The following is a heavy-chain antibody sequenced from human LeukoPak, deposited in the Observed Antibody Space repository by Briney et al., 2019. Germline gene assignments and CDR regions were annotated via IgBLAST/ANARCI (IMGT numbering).Heavy chain of an antibody. CDR2: IYSGGST. CDR3: AKDKVYYGSGSYSA. J-gene: IGHJ5*02. Sequence: GGSLRLSCAASGFTFSSNYMSWVRQAPGKGLEWVSVIYSGGSTYYADSVKGRFTISRDNAKNSLYLQMNSLRAEDTALYYCAKDKVYYGSGSYSAWGQGTLVTVSS. CDR1: GFTFSSNY. V-gene: IGHV3-53*05. D-gene: IGHD3-10*01.